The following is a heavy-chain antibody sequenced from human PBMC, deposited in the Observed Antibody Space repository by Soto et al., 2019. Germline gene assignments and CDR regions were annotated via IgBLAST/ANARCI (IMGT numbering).Heavy chain of an antibody. V-gene: IGHV4-39*01. Sequence: PSETLSLTCTVSGGSISSSNYYWGWIRQPPGKGLEWIGSIYYSGSTYYNPSLKSRVTISVDTSKNQFSLKLSSVTAADTAVYYCARQGYSSSWYGGVYYYYGMDVWGQGTTVTVS. CDR1: GGSISSSNYY. J-gene: IGHJ6*02. CDR3: ARQGYSSSWYGGVYYYYGMDV. CDR2: IYYSGST. D-gene: IGHD6-13*01.